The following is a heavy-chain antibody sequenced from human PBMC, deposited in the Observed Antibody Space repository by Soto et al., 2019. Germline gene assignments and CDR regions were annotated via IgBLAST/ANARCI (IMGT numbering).Heavy chain of an antibody. CDR3: ARYRREAVAGYTLDN. D-gene: IGHD6-13*01. V-gene: IGHV4-59*01. CDR1: GGSISSNY. Sequence: SETLSLTCTVSGGSISSNYCTWIRQPPGKGLEWIGYVYNSGSTNYNPSLKSRVTISEDTSKSQFSLKVNSMTAADTAVYYCARYRREAVAGYTLDNWGQGILVTVSS. J-gene: IGHJ4*02. CDR2: VYNSGST.